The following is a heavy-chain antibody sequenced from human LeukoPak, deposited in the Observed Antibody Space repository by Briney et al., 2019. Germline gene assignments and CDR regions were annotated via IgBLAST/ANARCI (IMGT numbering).Heavy chain of an antibody. V-gene: IGHV3-15*01. CDR1: GFXFSNAW. CDR2: IKSKTHGGTA. Sequence: PGGSLRLSCAASGFXFSNAWMSWVRQAPGKGLEWVGRIKSKTHGGTADYAAPVKDRFTISRDDSKNTLYLQMNSLKTEDTAVYYCTSEYNGYGDFDFWGQGTLVTVSS. D-gene: IGHD5-12*01. J-gene: IGHJ4*02. CDR3: TSEYNGYGDFDF.